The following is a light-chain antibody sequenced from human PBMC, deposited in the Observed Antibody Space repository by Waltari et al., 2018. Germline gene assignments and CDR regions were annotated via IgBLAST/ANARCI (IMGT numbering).Light chain of an antibody. J-gene: IGLJ2*01. CDR1: SSNIGSNT. V-gene: IGLV1-44*01. Sequence: QSVLTQPPSASGTPGQRVTISCSGSSSNIGSNTVNWYQQLPGMAPKLIIYSNNQRPPGVPGRFSGSKSGTSASLAISGLQSDDEADYYCAAWDVSLKGVFGGGTKVTVL. CDR3: AAWDVSLKGV. CDR2: SNN.